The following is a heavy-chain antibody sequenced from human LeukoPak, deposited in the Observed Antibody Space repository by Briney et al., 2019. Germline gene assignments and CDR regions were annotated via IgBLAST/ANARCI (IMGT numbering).Heavy chain of an antibody. CDR3: ARVRVTRNYYGSGNYYLHFDY. Sequence: GGSPRLSCAASGFTFSSYWMSWVRQAPGKGLEWVANIKQDGSEKYYVDSVKGRFTISRDNAKNSVYLHMDTLRADDTAVYYCARVRVTRNYYGSGNYYLHFDYWGQGTLVTVSS. CDR1: GFTFSSYW. V-gene: IGHV3-7*01. CDR2: IKQDGSEK. J-gene: IGHJ4*02. D-gene: IGHD3-10*01.